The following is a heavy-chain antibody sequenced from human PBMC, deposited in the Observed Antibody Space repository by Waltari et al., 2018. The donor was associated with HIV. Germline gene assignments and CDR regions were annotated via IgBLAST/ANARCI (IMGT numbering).Heavy chain of an antibody. V-gene: IGHV3-9*01. J-gene: IGHJ6*02. D-gene: IGHD3-10*01. CDR3: AKGTAEYYGSGRLGV. Sequence: EVQLVESGGGVVQPGRSLRLSCPASAFTFDDYAMHWVRQAPGKVLEWVSGISWNSGSIGYADSVKGRFTISRDNAKNSLYLQMNRLRAEDTALYYCAKGTAEYYGSGRLGVWGQGTTVTVSS. CDR2: ISWNSGSI. CDR1: AFTFDDYA.